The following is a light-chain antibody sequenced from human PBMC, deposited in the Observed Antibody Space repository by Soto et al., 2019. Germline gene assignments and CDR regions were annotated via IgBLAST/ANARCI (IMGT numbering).Light chain of an antibody. CDR3: QQLFDSPIT. CDR2: AAS. J-gene: IGKJ5*01. Sequence: DIRMTQSPSFLSPSIGESVTMTCRASQVISTSLAWYQVKPGKAPKLLIYAASTLESGVPSRFSATVSGTEFSLTITSLQPEDFATYYCQQLFDSPITFGQGTRLEIK. CDR1: QVISTS. V-gene: IGKV1-9*01.